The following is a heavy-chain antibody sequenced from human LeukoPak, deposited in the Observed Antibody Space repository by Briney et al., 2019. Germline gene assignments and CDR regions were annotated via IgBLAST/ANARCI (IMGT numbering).Heavy chain of an antibody. CDR3: ARLGYYGSGSSLLH. V-gene: IGHV4-34*01. D-gene: IGHD3-10*01. CDR2: INHSGST. CDR1: GGSFSGYY. J-gene: IGHJ4*02. Sequence: SETLSLTCAVYGGSFSGYYWSWIRQPPGKGLEWIGEINHSGSTYYNPSLKSRVTISVDTSKNQFSLKLSSVTAADTAVYYCARLGYYGSGSSLLHWGQGTLVTVSS.